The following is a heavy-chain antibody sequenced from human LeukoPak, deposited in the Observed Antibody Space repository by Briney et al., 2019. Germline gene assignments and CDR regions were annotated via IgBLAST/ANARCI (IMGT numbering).Heavy chain of an antibody. Sequence: HPGGSLRLSCAASGNYWMHWVRQAPGKGLVWVSHINNDGSWTSYADSVKGRFTISKDNAKNTVYLQMNNLRAEDTAVYYCVSFYETYWGRGTLVTVSS. V-gene: IGHV3-74*01. CDR3: VSFYETY. D-gene: IGHD2-2*01. CDR1: GNYW. CDR2: INNDGSWT. J-gene: IGHJ4*02.